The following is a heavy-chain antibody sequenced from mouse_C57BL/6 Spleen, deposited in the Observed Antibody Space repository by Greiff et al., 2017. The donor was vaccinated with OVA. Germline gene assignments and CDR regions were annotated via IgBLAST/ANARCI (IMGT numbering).Heavy chain of an antibody. D-gene: IGHD2-5*01. V-gene: IGHV1-15*01. CDR2: IDPETGGT. J-gene: IGHJ2*01. CDR3: TTYYSNYVPFDY. CDR1: GYTFTDYE. Sequence: VQRVESGAELVRPGASVTLSCKASGYTFTDYEMHWVKQTPVHGLEWIGAIDPETGGTAYNQKFKGKAILTADKSSSTAYMELRSLTSEDSAVYYCTTYYSNYVPFDYWGQGTTLTVSS.